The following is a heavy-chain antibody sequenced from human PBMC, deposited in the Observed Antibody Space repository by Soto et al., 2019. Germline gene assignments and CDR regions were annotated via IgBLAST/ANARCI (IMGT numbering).Heavy chain of an antibody. J-gene: IGHJ4*02. Sequence: LRRSCLASGFTFLNCGMNWVRQAPGKGLKWAAGVSPHATQTYYADAVRGRFIISRDDSRKTVSLDMNSLRGEDSAVYYCATEGAKTTWNLDYWGQGTVVTVSS. CDR2: VSPHATQT. D-gene: IGHD1-1*01. V-gene: IGHV3-23*01. CDR1: GFTFLNCG. CDR3: ATEGAKTTWNLDY.